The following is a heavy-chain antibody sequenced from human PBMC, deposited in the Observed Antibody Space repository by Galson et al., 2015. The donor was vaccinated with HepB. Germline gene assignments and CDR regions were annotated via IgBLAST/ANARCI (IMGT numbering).Heavy chain of an antibody. D-gene: IGHD3-22*01. Sequence: QSGAEVKKPGESLRISCKGSGYTFTAFWITWVRQIPGKGLEWMGRIDPSDSYTDYSPSFQGQVTISADKSISTAYLQWSSLKASDTAMYYCARWFVGSGYPDYWGQGTQVTVSS. V-gene: IGHV5-10-1*04. CDR2: IDPSDSYT. CDR3: ARWFVGSGYPDY. CDR1: GYTFTAFW. J-gene: IGHJ4*02.